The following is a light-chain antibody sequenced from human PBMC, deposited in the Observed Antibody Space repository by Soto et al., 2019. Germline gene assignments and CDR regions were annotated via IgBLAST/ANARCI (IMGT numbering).Light chain of an antibody. CDR3: FSHRGGDSHV. J-gene: IGLJ1*01. Sequence: QSVLTQPPSVSAAPGQKVTISCSGSSSNIGNNYVSWYQQLPGTAPKLLIYDNNKRPSGIPDRFSGSKSGTSATLGITGLQAEDEAYYYCFSHRGGDSHVFGTGTKVTVL. CDR2: DNN. V-gene: IGLV1-51*01. CDR1: SSNIGNNY.